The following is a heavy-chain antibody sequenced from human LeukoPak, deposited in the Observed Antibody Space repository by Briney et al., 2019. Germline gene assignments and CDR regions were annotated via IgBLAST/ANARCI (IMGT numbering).Heavy chain of an antibody. CDR1: GGSISSYY. V-gene: IGHV4-4*07. D-gene: IGHD3-10*01. J-gene: IGHJ4*02. CDR3: ARAEAMVRGARQGAFDY. Sequence: SETLSLTCTVSGGSISSYYWSWIRQPAGKGLEWIGRIYTSGSTNCNPSLKSRVTMSVDTSKNQFSLKLSSVTAADTAVYYCARAEAMVRGARQGAFDYWGQGTLVTVSS. CDR2: IYTSGST.